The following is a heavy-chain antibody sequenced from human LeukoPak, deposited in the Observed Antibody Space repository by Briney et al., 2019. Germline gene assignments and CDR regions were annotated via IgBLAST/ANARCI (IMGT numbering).Heavy chain of an antibody. D-gene: IGHD3-10*01. CDR1: GFTFSSNY. Sequence: PGGSLRLSCAASGFTFSSNYMSWVRQAPGKGLEWVSVIYSGGSTYYSDSVKGRFTISRDNSKNTLYLQMNSLRAEDTAVYYCAREGGFYGSGSYYIGYWGQGTLVTVSS. J-gene: IGHJ4*02. V-gene: IGHV3-53*01. CDR2: IYSGGST. CDR3: AREGGFYGSGSYYIGY.